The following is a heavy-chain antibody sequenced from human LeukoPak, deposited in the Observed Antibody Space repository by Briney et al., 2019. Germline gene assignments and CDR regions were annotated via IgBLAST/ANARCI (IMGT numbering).Heavy chain of an antibody. D-gene: IGHD3-16*02. CDR3: ARGAGLGELSS. CDR2: IYSGGST. V-gene: IGHV3-66*01. Sequence: ETLSLTCAVYGGSFSGYYWSWVRQAPGKGLEWVSVIYSGGSTYYADSVKGRFTISRDNSKNTLYLQMNSLRAEDTAVYYCARGAGLGELSSWGQGTLVTVSS. J-gene: IGHJ4*02. CDR1: GGSFSGYY.